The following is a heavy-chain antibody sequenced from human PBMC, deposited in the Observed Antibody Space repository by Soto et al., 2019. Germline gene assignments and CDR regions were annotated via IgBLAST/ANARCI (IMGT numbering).Heavy chain of an antibody. Sequence: ASVKVSCKASGYTFTSYDINWVRQATGQGLEWMGWMNPNSGNTGYAQKFQGRVTMTRNTSISTAYMELSRLRSDDTAVYYCARDRGPLRYFDWSPPYGMDVWGQGTKVTVSS. J-gene: IGHJ6*02. V-gene: IGHV1-8*01. D-gene: IGHD3-9*01. CDR3: ARDRGPLRYFDWSPPYGMDV. CDR1: GYTFTSYD. CDR2: MNPNSGNT.